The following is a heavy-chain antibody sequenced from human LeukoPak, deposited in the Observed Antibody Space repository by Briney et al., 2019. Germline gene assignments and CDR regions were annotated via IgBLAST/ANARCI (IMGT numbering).Heavy chain of an antibody. CDR1: GYTFTGYY. CDR2: INPNSGGT. CDR3: ARVEAVAGTFYYYYYMDV. D-gene: IGHD6-19*01. Sequence: ASVKVSCKASGYTFTGYYMHWVRQAPGQGLEWMGWINPNSGGTNYAQKFQGRVTMTRNTSISTAYMELSSLRSEDTAVYYCARVEAVAGTFYYYYYMDVWGKGTTVTISS. V-gene: IGHV1-2*02. J-gene: IGHJ6*03.